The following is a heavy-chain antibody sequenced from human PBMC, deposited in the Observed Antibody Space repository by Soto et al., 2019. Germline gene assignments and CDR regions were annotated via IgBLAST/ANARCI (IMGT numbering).Heavy chain of an antibody. CDR2: IKQDGSEK. Sequence: EVQLVESGGGLVQPGGSLRLSCAASGFTFSSYWMSWVRQAPGKGLEWVANIKQDGSEKYYVDSVKGLFTISRDNAKNSLYLQMNSLRAEDKAVYYCARDDSGCSGGSCYSPWGQGTLVTVSS. CDR3: ARDDSGCSGGSCYSP. J-gene: IGHJ5*02. V-gene: IGHV3-7*01. D-gene: IGHD2-15*01. CDR1: GFTFSSYW.